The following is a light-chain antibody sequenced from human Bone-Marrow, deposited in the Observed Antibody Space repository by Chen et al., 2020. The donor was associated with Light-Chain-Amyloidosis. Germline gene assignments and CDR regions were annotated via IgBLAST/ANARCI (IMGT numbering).Light chain of an antibody. V-gene: IGKV1-5*03. CDR1: QSISSW. Sequence: DIQMTQSPSTLSASVGDRVTITCRASQSISSWLAWYQQKPGKAPKLLIYKASSLESGVPSRFSGSGYGTEFTLSSSSLQPDDFETYYCQQYNRYPATFGQGTKVEIK. CDR2: KAS. CDR3: QQYNRYPAT. J-gene: IGKJ1*01.